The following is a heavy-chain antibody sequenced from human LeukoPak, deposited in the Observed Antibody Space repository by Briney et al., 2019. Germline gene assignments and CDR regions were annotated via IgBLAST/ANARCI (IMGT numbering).Heavy chain of an antibody. J-gene: IGHJ4*02. Sequence: GASVKVSCKPSGYTFTGYYMHWVRQAPGQGLEWMGWINPNSGGRDYAQKFQGRVTLTRDTSISTAYMELSRLRSDDTAVYYCARGDYYDSSGYPDYWGQGTLVTVSS. CDR1: GYTFTGYY. CDR2: INPNSGGR. CDR3: ARGDYYDSSGYPDY. V-gene: IGHV1-2*02. D-gene: IGHD3-22*01.